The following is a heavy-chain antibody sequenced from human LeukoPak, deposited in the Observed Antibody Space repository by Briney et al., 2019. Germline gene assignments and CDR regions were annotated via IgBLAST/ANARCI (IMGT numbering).Heavy chain of an antibody. CDR3: ARRSDISASPNWFDP. D-gene: IGHD3-9*01. J-gene: IGHJ5*02. CDR2: IHSDDSDT. Sequence: GESLKISCKASGYRFLNHWIGWVRQMPGKGLEWMGSIHSDDSDTRYSPSFRGHVTMSVDKSATTAYLRWDTLKASDTAIYYCARRSDISASPNWFDPWGQGTLVIVSS. V-gene: IGHV5-51*01. CDR1: GYRFLNHW.